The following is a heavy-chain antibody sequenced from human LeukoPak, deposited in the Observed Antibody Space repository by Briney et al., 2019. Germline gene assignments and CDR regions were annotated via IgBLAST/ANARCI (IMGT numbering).Heavy chain of an antibody. Sequence: GGSLRLSCAASGFTFTNYAINWVRQAPGKGLEWVSTITGSGSATYYAYSVKGRFTISRDKSKNTLDLQMNTLRAEGTAVYYCARGASFFGHYCDYWGQGTLVTVSS. CDR2: ITGSGSAT. V-gene: IGHV3-23*01. CDR1: GFTFTNYA. CDR3: ARGASFFGHYCDY. J-gene: IGHJ4*02. D-gene: IGHD3-10*01.